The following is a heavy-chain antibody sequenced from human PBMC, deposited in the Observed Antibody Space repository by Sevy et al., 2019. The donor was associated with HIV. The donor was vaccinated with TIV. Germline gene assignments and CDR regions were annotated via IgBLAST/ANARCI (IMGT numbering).Heavy chain of an antibody. V-gene: IGHV3-9*01. Sequence: GGSLRLSCAASGFTFNDSAMYWVRQAPGKGLEWVSGINWNSGSIGYGDSVKGRFTISRDNAKNSLYLQMNSLRVEDTAFCYCATGYDLDYWGQGTLVTVS. CDR1: GFTFNDSA. J-gene: IGHJ4*02. D-gene: IGHD3-16*01. CDR2: INWNSGSI. CDR3: ATGYDLDY.